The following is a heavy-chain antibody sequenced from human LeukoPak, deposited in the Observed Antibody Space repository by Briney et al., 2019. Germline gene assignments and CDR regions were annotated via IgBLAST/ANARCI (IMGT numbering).Heavy chain of an antibody. CDR1: GFTFSDYG. CDR3: ARDGVALDY. Sequence: GGSLRLSCAASGFTFSDYGMHWVRQAPGKGLEWVTVISNEGRVQYYADSVKGRFTISRDNSKNTLYLQMNSLRAEDTAVYYCARDGVALDYWGQGTLVTVSS. D-gene: IGHD5-12*01. CDR2: ISNEGRVQ. V-gene: IGHV3-30*03. J-gene: IGHJ4*02.